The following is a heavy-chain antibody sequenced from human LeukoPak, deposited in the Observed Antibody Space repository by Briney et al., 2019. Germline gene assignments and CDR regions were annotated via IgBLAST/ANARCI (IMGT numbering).Heavy chain of an antibody. CDR1: GFTFSSYA. CDR3: AKSWDGGTSGCFDY. V-gene: IGHV3-23*01. J-gene: IGHJ4*02. D-gene: IGHD1-26*01. CDR2: ISGSGGST. Sequence: PGRSLRLSCAASGFTFSSYAMSWVRQAPGKGLEWVSAISGSGGSTYYADSVKGRFTISRDNSKNTLYLQMNSLRAEDTAVYYCAKSWDGGTSGCFDYWGQGTLVTVSS.